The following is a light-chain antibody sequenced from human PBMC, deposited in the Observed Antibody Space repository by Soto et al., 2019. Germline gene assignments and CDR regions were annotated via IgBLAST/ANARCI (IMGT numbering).Light chain of an antibody. CDR1: QTSGSNF. CDR2: GAY. V-gene: IGKV3D-20*02. CDR3: QKRSNWPSIT. Sequence: EILLTQSPATLSLSPGDTDTLSRRKIQTSGSNFLAWYQHKPGQAHRLLISGAYRRATGIPDRFSGSGSGTDFTLTINSLEPEDFAVYYCQKRSNWPSITFGQGTRVEIK. J-gene: IGKJ5*01.